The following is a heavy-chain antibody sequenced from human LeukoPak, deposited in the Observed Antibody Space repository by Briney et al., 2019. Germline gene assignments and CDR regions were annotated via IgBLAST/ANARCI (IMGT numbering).Heavy chain of an antibody. Sequence: ASVNVSCTVSGYTLTELSMHWVRQAPGKGLEWMGGFDPEDGETICAQKFQGRVTMTEDTSTDTAYMELSSLRSEDTAVYYCATDSGPTGTHYYYYYGMDVWGQGTTVTVSS. J-gene: IGHJ6*02. CDR1: GYTLTELS. V-gene: IGHV1-24*01. D-gene: IGHD1-1*01. CDR2: FDPEDGET. CDR3: ATDSGPTGTHYYYYYGMDV.